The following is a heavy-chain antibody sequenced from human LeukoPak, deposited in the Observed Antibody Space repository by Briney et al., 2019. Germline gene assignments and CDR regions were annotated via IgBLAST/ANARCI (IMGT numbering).Heavy chain of an antibody. J-gene: IGHJ6*03. CDR2: IYPGDSDT. CDR1: GYSFSGYW. V-gene: IGHV5-51*01. Sequence: GESLKISCKGTGYSFSGYWIGWVRQMPGKGLEWMGIIYPGDSDTRYSPSFQGQVTISADKSVTTGYLQWGSLKASDTAMYYRAGVRVGGHGGFELFLFMDVWGKGTTVTVSS. CDR3: AGVRVGGHGGFELFLFMDV. D-gene: IGHD3-16*01.